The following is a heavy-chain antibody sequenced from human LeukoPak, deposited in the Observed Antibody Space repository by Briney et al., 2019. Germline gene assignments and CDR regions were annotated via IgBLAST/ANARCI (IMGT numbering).Heavy chain of an antibody. CDR3: AKESGALGAPLYDY. CDR1: GFIFRNYA. Sequence: GGSLRHSCGASGFIFRNYAMSWVRQAPGEGLEWVSGISDNGGGRYYADSVKGRFTISRDNSKNMLYLQMNSLRAEDTAVYYCAKESGALGAPLYDYWGRGILVTASS. V-gene: IGHV3-23*01. J-gene: IGHJ4*02. CDR2: ISDNGGGR. D-gene: IGHD4/OR15-4a*01.